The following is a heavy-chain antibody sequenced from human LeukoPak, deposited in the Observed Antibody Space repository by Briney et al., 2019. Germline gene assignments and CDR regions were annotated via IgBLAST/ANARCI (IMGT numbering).Heavy chain of an antibody. J-gene: IGHJ6*02. V-gene: IGHV6-1*01. Sequence: SQTLSLTWAISGDSVSSNSAAWNWIRQSPSRGLEWLGRTYYRSKWYNDYAVSVKSRITINPDTSKNQFSLQLNSVTPEDTAVYYCARVKGAVAGAFYYYYYGMDVWGQGTTVTVSS. D-gene: IGHD6-19*01. CDR1: GDSVSSNSAA. CDR2: TYYRSKWYN. CDR3: ARVKGAVAGAFYYYYYGMDV.